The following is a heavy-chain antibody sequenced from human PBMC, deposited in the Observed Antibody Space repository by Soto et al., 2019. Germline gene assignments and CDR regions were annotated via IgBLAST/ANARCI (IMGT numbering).Heavy chain of an antibody. CDR3: ARDLNEYSSGWGDY. V-gene: IGHV3-74*01. J-gene: IGHJ4*02. Sequence: EVQLVESGGGLVQPGGSLRLSCAASGFTFSTYWMHWVRQAPGKGLVWVSRIKSDGSVTSYADSVKGRFTISRDNAKNTVYLQMNSLRAEDTAVYYCARDLNEYSSGWGDYWGQGTLVTVSS. D-gene: IGHD6-19*01. CDR2: IKSDGSVT. CDR1: GFTFSTYW.